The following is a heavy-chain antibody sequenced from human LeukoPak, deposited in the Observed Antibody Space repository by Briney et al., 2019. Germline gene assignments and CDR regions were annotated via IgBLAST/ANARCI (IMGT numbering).Heavy chain of an antibody. V-gene: IGHV3-30-3*01. D-gene: IGHD6-6*01. J-gene: IGHJ4*02. CDR2: ISYDGSNK. CDR1: GFTFSSYA. CDR3: ARDGDEQLVGSGYFDY. Sequence: GGSLRLSCAASGFTFSSYAMHWVRQAPGKGLEWVAVISYDGSNKYYADSVKGRFTISRDKSKNTLYLQMNSLRAEDTAVYYCARDGDEQLVGSGYFDYWGQGTLVTVSS.